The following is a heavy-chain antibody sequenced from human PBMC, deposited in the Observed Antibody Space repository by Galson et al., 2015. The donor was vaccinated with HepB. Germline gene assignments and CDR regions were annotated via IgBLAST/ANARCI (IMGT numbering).Heavy chain of an antibody. J-gene: IGHJ4*02. CDR3: AYGPWLSWGRHRFDR. Sequence: PALVKPTQTLTLTCTLSGFSITASGVGVGWIRQPPGKALEWLALIYWDDDKAFRPSLKNRLTITKDTFKNQVVLTMTNMDPVDTATYYCAYGPWLSWGRHRFDRWGQGTLVTVSS. CDR2: IYWDDDK. D-gene: IGHD7-27*01. V-gene: IGHV2-5*02. CDR1: GFSITASGVG.